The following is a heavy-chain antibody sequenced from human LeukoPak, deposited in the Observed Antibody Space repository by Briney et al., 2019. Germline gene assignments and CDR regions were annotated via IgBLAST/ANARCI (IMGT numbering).Heavy chain of an antibody. J-gene: IGHJ4*02. V-gene: IGHV4-59*02. Sequence: SETLSLTCTVSGGSVSSYYWNWIRQSPGEGLEWIGYIYYTGSTKYNPSLKSRVTISVDTSKNQFSLKLSSVTAADTAVYYCAGGAVEMATILADYWGQGTLVTVSS. CDR1: GGSVSSYY. CDR3: AGGAVEMATILADY. CDR2: IYYTGST. D-gene: IGHD5-24*01.